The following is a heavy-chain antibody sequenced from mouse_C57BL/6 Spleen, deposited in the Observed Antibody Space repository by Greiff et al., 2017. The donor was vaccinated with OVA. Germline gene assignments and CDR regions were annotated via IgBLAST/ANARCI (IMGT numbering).Heavy chain of an antibody. J-gene: IGHJ1*03. V-gene: IGHV5-6*01. CDR3: ARDYYGSSYGYFDV. D-gene: IGHD1-1*01. Sequence: EVQVVESGGDLVKPGGSLKLSCAASGFTFSSYGMSWVRQTPDKRLEWVATISSGGSYTYYPDSVKERFTISRDNAKNTLYLQMSSLKSEDTAMYYCARDYYGSSYGYFDVWGTGTTVTVSS. CDR2: ISSGGSYT. CDR1: GFTFSSYG.